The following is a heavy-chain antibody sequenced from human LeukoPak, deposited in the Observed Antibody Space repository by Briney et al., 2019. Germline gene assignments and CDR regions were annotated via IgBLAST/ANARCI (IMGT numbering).Heavy chain of an antibody. CDR1: GYSISSGYY. CDR3: ARSYSTHSSSCDFDY. D-gene: IGHD6-13*01. Sequence: PSETLSLTCTVSGYSISSGYYWGWIRQPPGKGLEWIGSIYHSGSTYYNPSLKSRVTISVDSSKNQFSLKLSSVTAADTAVYYCARSYSTHSSSCDFDYWGQGTLVTVSS. V-gene: IGHV4-38-2*02. J-gene: IGHJ4*02. CDR2: IYHSGST.